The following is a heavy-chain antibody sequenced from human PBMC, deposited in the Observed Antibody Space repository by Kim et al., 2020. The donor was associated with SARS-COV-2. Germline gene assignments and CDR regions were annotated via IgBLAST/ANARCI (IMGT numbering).Heavy chain of an antibody. CDR3: ARVRLIAAAGTDAFDI. D-gene: IGHD6-13*01. Sequence: SVQSRITINPDTSKNQFSLQLNSVTPEDTAVYYCARVRLIAAAGTDAFDIWGQGTMVTVSS. J-gene: IGHJ3*02. V-gene: IGHV6-1*01.